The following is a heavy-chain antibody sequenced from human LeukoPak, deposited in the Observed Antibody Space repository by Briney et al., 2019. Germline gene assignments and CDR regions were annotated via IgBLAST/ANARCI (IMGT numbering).Heavy chain of an antibody. J-gene: IGHJ4*02. CDR1: GVTFSSYW. CDR3: ARDLDDYVWGSYRPGVYWDY. Sequence: PGGSLRLSCAASGVTFSSYWMSWVRQAPGKGLEWVANIKQDGSEKYYVDSVRGRFTISRDNAKNSLYLQMNSLRAEDTAVYYCARDLDDYVWGSYRPGVYWDYWGQGTLVTVSS. CDR2: IKQDGSEK. D-gene: IGHD3-16*01. V-gene: IGHV3-7*01.